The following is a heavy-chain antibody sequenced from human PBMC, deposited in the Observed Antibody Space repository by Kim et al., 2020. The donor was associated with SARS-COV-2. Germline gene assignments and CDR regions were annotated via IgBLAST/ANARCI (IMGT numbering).Heavy chain of an antibody. CDR3: ARHQTTAYYYGSGSTSGGAGNYYGMDV. CDR1: GYSFTSYW. D-gene: IGHD3-10*01. CDR2: IYPGDSDT. Sequence: GESLKISCKGSGYSFTSYWIGWVRQMPGKGLEWMGIIYPGDSDTRYSPSFQGQVTISADKSISTAYLQWSSLKASDTAMYYCARHQTTAYYYGSGSTSGGAGNYYGMDVWGQGTTVTVSS. J-gene: IGHJ6*02. V-gene: IGHV5-51*01.